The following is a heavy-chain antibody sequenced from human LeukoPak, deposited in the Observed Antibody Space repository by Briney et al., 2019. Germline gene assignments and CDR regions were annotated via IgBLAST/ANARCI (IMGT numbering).Heavy chain of an antibody. CDR3: ARENWSGGYFDY. D-gene: IGHD2-15*01. CDR2: ISYDGSNK. CDR1: GFTFSSYA. V-gene: IGHV3-30-3*01. Sequence: GGSLRLSCVASGFTFSSYAMHWVRQAPGKGLEWVAVISYDGSNKYYADSVKGRFTISRDNSKNTLYLQMNSLRAEDTAVYYCARENWSGGYFDYWGQGTLVTVSS. J-gene: IGHJ4*02.